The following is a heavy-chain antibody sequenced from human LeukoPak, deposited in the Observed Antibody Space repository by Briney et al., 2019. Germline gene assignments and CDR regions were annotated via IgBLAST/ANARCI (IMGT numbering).Heavy chain of an antibody. CDR1: GGSFSGYY. V-gene: IGHV4-34*01. Sequence: PSETLSLTCAVYGGSFSGYYWSWIRQPPGKGLEWIGEINHSGSTNYNPSLKSRVTISVDTSKNQFSLKLSSVTAADTAVYYCARVRLAHNWFDPWGQGTLVTVSS. J-gene: IGHJ5*02. D-gene: IGHD6-19*01. CDR3: ARVRLAHNWFDP. CDR2: INHSGST.